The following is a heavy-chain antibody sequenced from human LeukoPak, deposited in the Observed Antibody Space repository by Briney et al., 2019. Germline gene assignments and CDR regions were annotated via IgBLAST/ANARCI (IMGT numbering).Heavy chain of an antibody. V-gene: IGHV4-34*01. J-gene: IGHJ4*02. CDR3: ARSQLDDSSGYSLDY. CDR2: INHSGST. CDR1: GGSFSGYY. D-gene: IGHD3-22*01. Sequence: SETLSLTCAVYGGSFSGYYWSWIRQPPGKGLEWIGEINHSGSTNYNPSLKGRVTISVDTSKNQFSLKLSSVTAADTAVYYCARSQLDDSSGYSLDYWGQGTLVTVSS.